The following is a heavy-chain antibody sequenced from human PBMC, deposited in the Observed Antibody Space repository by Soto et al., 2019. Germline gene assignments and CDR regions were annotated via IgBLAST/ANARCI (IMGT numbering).Heavy chain of an antibody. V-gene: IGHV1-2*04. CDR3: ARGGHVVVVTAALDY. CDR2: INPNSGGT. D-gene: IGHD2-21*02. Sequence: ASVKVSCKASGYTFTGYYMHWVRQAPGQGLEWMGWINPNSGGTNYAQKFQGWVTMTRDTSISTAYMELSRLRSDDTAVYYCARGGHVVVVTAALDYWGQGTLVTVS. J-gene: IGHJ4*02. CDR1: GYTFTGYY.